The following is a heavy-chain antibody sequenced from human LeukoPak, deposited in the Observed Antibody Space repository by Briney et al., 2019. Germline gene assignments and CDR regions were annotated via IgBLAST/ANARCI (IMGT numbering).Heavy chain of an antibody. CDR3: AKVGVAVAGKSGFDY. CDR2: IYYSGST. CDR1: GGSISSYY. V-gene: IGHV4-59*08. Sequence: SETLSLTCTVSGGSISSYYWSWIRQPPGKGLEWIGYIYYSGSTNYNPSLKSRVTISVDTSKNQFSLKLSSVTAADTAVYYCAKVGVAVAGKSGFDYWGQGTLVTVSS. D-gene: IGHD6-19*01. J-gene: IGHJ4*02.